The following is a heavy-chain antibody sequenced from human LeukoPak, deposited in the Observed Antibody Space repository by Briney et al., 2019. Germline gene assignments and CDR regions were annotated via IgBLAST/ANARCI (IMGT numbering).Heavy chain of an antibody. CDR2: INAGNGDT. J-gene: IGHJ4*02. V-gene: IGHV1-3*01. CDR1: GYTFTKFV. Sequence: ASVKVSCKASGYTFTKFVVHWMRQAPGQRPEWLGWINAGNGDTKYSQNFQDRVTITRDTSANTAYMELSSLTSEDTALYYRARDGCGDTCYPGGYWGEGTLVTVSS. D-gene: IGHD2-21*01. CDR3: ARDGCGDTCYPGGY.